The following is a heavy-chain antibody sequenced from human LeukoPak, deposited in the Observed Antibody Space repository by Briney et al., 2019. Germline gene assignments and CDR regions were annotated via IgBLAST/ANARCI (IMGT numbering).Heavy chain of an antibody. J-gene: IGHJ5*01. V-gene: IGHV4-30-4*08. Sequence: PSQTLSLTCTVSGGSVSSGDYYWSWLRQPPGKGLEWIGYIYYSRSYNYNPTLKSRVTISVDTSKNQFSLKLSSVTDAGTAVYYCAREVTGTTNTLYNWFDSWGQGTLVTVSS. CDR3: AREVTGTTNTLYNWFDS. CDR1: GGSVSSGDYY. CDR2: IYYSRSY. D-gene: IGHD1-7*01.